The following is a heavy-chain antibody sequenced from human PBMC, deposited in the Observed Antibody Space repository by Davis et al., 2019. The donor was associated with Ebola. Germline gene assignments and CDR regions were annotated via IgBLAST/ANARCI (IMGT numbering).Heavy chain of an antibody. D-gene: IGHD6-19*01. V-gene: IGHV3-74*01. J-gene: IGHJ4*02. CDR1: GFTFSSYR. CDR3: VRVRFSSGWYFDY. Sequence: GESLKISCAVSGFTFSSYRMHWVRQVPGTGLVWVSRIDRDGSSTNYADSVKGRFTISRDNAKNTLYLQMNSLRAEDTAVYYCVRVRFSSGWYFDYWGQGTLVTVSS. CDR2: IDRDGSST.